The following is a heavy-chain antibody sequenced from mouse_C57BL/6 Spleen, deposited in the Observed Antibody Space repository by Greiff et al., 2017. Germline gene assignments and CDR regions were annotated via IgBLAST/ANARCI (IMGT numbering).Heavy chain of an antibody. D-gene: IGHD1-1*01. CDR3: AKFSTTLGDY. V-gene: IGHV1-54*01. Sequence: QVQLKQSGAELVRPGTSVKVSCKASGYAFTNYLIEWVKQRHGQGLEWIGVINPGSGGTNYNEQFKGKATLTADKASSTAYMQLSSLTSEDSAVYFCAKFSTTLGDYWGQSTTRTVSS. J-gene: IGHJ2*01. CDR2: INPGSGGT. CDR1: GYAFTNYL.